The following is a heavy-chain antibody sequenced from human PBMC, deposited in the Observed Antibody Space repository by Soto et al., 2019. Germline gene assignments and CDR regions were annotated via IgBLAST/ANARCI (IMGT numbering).Heavy chain of an antibody. Sequence: GGSLRLSCAASGFTFSSYAMSWVRQAPGKGLEWVSAISGSGGSTYYADSVKGRFTISRDNSKNTLYLQMNSLRAEDTAVYYCAKGAQRYPGXAAAGTPFYYYYYGMDVWGQGTTVTVSS. CDR3: AKGAQRYPGXAAAGTPFYYYYYGMDV. D-gene: IGHD6-13*01. CDR1: GFTFSSYA. CDR2: ISGSGGST. V-gene: IGHV3-23*01. J-gene: IGHJ6*02.